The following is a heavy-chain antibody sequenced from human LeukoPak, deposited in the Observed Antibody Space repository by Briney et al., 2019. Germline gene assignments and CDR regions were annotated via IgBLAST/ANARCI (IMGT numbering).Heavy chain of an antibody. CDR2: INPSGGST. CDR1: GYTFTSYY. D-gene: IGHD6-13*01. J-gene: IGHJ3*02. Sequence: GASVKVSCKASGYTFTSYYMHWVRQAPGQGLEWMGIINPSGGSTSYAQKFQGRVTITTDESTSTAYMELSSLRSEATAVYYCARDRGPEGGAAYDAFDIWGQGTMVTVSS. V-gene: IGHV1-46*01. CDR3: ARDRGPEGGAAYDAFDI.